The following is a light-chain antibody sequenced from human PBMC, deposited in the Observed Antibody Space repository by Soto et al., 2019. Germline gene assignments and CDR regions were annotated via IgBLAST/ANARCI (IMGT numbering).Light chain of an antibody. CDR2: GTS. Sequence: EIVLTQSPGTLSVSPGERATLSCRASQTISSNNLAWYQQKPGQAPSLLIYGTSSRATGIPDRFSGSGSGTDFALTISRLEPEDAAIYYCQQYGIWTVGHGTKVEI. CDR3: QQYGIWT. CDR1: QTISSNN. V-gene: IGKV3-20*01. J-gene: IGKJ1*01.